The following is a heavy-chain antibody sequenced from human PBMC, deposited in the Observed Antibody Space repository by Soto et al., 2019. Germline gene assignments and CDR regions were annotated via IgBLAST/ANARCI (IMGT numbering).Heavy chain of an antibody. CDR3: AKRPYYDFWSGYYFDY. CDR2: ISGSGGST. D-gene: IGHD3-3*01. Sequence: EVQLLESGGGLVQPGGSLRLSCAASGFTFSSYAMSWVRQAPGKGLEWVSAISGSGGSTYYADSVTGRFAISRDNSKNTLYLQMNSLGAEDTAVYYCAKRPYYDFWSGYYFDYWGQGTLVTVSS. CDR1: GFTFSSYA. J-gene: IGHJ4*02. V-gene: IGHV3-23*01.